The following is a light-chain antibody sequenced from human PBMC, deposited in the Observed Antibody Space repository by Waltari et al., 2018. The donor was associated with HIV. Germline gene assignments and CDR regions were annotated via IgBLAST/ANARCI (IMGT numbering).Light chain of an antibody. CDR2: GAS. CDR1: HRLTKSH. CDR3: QQYCSLSHT. Sequence: IMSPPSPASLSLSPGETATLSTRPSHRLTKSHLAWYQQKPGQPPRLLIYGASSSAAGIPDRFSGSGSGTDFSLTISGLEAEDVAVYYCQQYCSLSHTFGRGTKVEI. V-gene: IGKV3-20*01. J-gene: IGKJ4*01.